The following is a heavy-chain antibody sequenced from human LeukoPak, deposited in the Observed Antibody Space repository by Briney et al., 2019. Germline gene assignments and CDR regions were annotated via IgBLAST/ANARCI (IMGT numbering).Heavy chain of an antibody. V-gene: IGHV5-51*01. D-gene: IGHD3-22*01. J-gene: IGHJ4*02. CDR1: GYSFTSYW. CDR3: ARHGKYSSGSHYFDD. Sequence: GESLKISCRASGYSFTSYWIAWVRQMPGKGLEWMGIIWPLDSEVRYSPSFQGQVTMSVDKSSTTAYLQWYRLKASDTAVYYCARHGKYSSGSHYFDDWGQGILVSVSS. CDR2: IWPLDSEV.